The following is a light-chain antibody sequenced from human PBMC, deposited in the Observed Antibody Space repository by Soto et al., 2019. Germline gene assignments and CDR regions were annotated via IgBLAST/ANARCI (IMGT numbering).Light chain of an antibody. J-gene: IGLJ1*01. CDR1: TSDVGGYLF. CDR3: YSYTTTSTYV. CDR2: EVT. V-gene: IGLV2-14*01. Sequence: QSALTQPASVSGSPGQSITLSCTGTTSDVGGYLFVSWYQQHPGKAPKLMIYEVTNRPSGVSDRFSGSKSGNTASLTISGLQAEDEADYYCYSYTTTSTYVFGSGTKLTVL.